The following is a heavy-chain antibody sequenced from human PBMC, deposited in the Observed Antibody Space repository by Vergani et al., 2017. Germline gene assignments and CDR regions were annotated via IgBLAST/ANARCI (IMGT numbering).Heavy chain of an antibody. V-gene: IGHV4-4*03. CDR3: ARALKLRYSPIGDYYYYGMDV. CDR1: GGYISSSNW. Sequence: QVQLQESGPGLVKPPGTLSLTCAVSGGYISSSNWWSWVRQPPGKGLEWIGEIYHSGGTNYNPSLKSRVTISVDKSKNQFSLKLSSVTAADTAVYYCARALKLRYSPIGDYYYYGMDVWGQGTTVTVSS. J-gene: IGHJ6*02. D-gene: IGHD3-9*01. CDR2: IYHSGGT.